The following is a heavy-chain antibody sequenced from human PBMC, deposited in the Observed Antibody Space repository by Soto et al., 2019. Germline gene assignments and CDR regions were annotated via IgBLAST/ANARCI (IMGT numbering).Heavy chain of an antibody. V-gene: IGHV3-23*01. Sequence: EVQLLESGGGLVQPGGSLRLSCAASGFTFRSCAMSWVRQAPGKGLQWVSAISASGGDTYYADSVKGRFTISRDNSKNMLYLQVNSLRGEDTAVYYCAGGKRDYDLDYWGQGTLVTVSS. CDR3: AGGKRDYDLDY. CDR2: ISASGGDT. D-gene: IGHD3-16*01. CDR1: GFTFRSCA. J-gene: IGHJ4*02.